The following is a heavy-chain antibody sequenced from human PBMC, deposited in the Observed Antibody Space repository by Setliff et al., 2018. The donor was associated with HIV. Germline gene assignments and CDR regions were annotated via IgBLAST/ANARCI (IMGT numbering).Heavy chain of an antibody. D-gene: IGHD3-22*01. Sequence: GGSLRLSCAASGFTLSRYWMSWVRQAPGKGLEWVANINQDGSERHYVDSVKGRFTISRDNAKNLLSLQMNSLRVEDTAVYYCTKDSQYDSSGSSCYGAKYNFFDLWGQGTLVTVSS. CDR3: TKDSQYDSSGSSCYGAKYNFFDL. V-gene: IGHV3-7*01. J-gene: IGHJ5*02. CDR1: GFTLSRYW. CDR2: INQDGSER.